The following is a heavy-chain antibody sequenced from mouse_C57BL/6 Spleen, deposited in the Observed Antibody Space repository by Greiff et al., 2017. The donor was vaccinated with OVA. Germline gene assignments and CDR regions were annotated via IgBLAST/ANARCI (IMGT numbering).Heavy chain of an antibody. CDR2: ISDGGSYT. J-gene: IGHJ4*01. D-gene: IGHD2-12*01. CDR1: GFTFSSYA. V-gene: IGHV5-4*03. CDR3: ARSYYSEIYAMDY. Sequence: EVKLVESGGGLVKPGGSLKLSCAASGFTFSSYAMSWVRQTPEKRLEWVATISDGGSYTYYPDNVKGRFTISRDNAKNNLYLQMSHLKSEDTAMYSGARSYYSEIYAMDYWGQGTSVTVSS.